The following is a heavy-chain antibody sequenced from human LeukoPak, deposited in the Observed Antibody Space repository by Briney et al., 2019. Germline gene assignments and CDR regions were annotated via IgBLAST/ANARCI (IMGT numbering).Heavy chain of an antibody. D-gene: IGHD4-17*01. J-gene: IGHJ4*02. Sequence: GASVKVSCKASGYTFTSYYMHWVRQAPGQGLEWMGIINPSGGSTSYAQKFQGRVTMTRDTSTSTVYMELSSLRSEDTAVYYCARDFSGRFSQMSYGDYGGSYFDYWGQGTLVTVSS. V-gene: IGHV1-46*01. CDR3: ARDFSGRFSQMSYGDYGGSYFDY. CDR2: INPSGGST. CDR1: GYTFTSYY.